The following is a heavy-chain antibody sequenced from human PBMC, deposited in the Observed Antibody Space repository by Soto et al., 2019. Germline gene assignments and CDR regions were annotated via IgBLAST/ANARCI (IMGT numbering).Heavy chain of an antibody. V-gene: IGHV4-59*01. J-gene: IGHJ3*02. CDR3: ARETGPKDDAFDI. CDR1: GGSISSYY. Sequence: SETLSLTCTVSGGSISSYYWSWIRQPPGKGLEWIGYIYYSGSTNYNPSLKSRVTISVDTSKNQFSLKLSSVTAADTAVYYCARETGPKDDAFDIWGQGTMVTVSS. D-gene: IGHD1-1*01. CDR2: IYYSGST.